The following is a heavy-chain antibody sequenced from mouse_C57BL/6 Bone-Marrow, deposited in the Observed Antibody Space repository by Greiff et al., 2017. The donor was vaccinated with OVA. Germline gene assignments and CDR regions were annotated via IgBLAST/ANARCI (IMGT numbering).Heavy chain of an antibody. J-gene: IGHJ4*01. CDR1: GYTFTTYP. Sequence: VQLQQSGAELVKPGASVKMSCKASGYTFTTYPIEWMKQNHGKSLEWIGNFHPYNDDTKYNEKFKGKATLTVEKSSSTVYLDLSRLTSDDSAVYSCARMDYDYGGYAMDDWGQGTSVTVSS. CDR2: FHPYNDDT. CDR3: ARMDYDYGGYAMDD. D-gene: IGHD2-4*01. V-gene: IGHV1-47*01.